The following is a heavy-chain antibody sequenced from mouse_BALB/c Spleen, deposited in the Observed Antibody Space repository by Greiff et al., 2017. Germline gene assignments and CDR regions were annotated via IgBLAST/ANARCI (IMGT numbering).Heavy chain of an antibody. D-gene: IGHD1-1*01. CDR3: ARDLIYYYGSTYAMDY. CDR1: GFSLTGYG. CDR2: IWGDGST. V-gene: IGHV2-6-7*01. J-gene: IGHJ4*01. Sequence: QVQLQQSGPGLVAPSQSLSITCTVSGFSLTGYGVNWVRQPPGKGLEWLGMIWGDGSTDYNSALKSRLSISKDNSKSQVFLKMNSLQTDDTARYYCARDLIYYYGSTYAMDYWGQGTSVTVSS.